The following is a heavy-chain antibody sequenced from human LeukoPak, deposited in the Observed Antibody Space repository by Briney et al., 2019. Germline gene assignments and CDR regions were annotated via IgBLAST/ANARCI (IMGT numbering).Heavy chain of an antibody. CDR3: ARVVWGYSYGYLDY. Sequence: PSETLSLTCTVSGGSISSYYWSWIRQPPGKGLEWIGYIYYSGSTNYNPSLKSRVTISVDTSKNQFSLKLSSVTAADTAVYYCARVVWGYSYGYLDYWGQGTLVTVSS. J-gene: IGHJ4*02. CDR1: GGSISSYY. V-gene: IGHV4-59*01. D-gene: IGHD5-18*01. CDR2: IYYSGST.